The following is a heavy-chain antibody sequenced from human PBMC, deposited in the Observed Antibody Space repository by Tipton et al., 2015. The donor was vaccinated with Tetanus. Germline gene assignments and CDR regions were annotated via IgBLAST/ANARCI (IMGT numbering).Heavy chain of an antibody. CDR3: RAGSWL. V-gene: IGHV3-7*03. CDR2: IKQDGRER. Sequence: SLRLSCAASGFTFSSYWMSWVRQAPGKGLEWVASIKQDGRERYYVDSVKGRFTISRDNAKNSLFLQMTSLRAEDTAMYYGRAGSWLGGPGTLVTVSS. CDR1: GFTFSSYW. D-gene: IGHD5-18*01. J-gene: IGHJ4*02.